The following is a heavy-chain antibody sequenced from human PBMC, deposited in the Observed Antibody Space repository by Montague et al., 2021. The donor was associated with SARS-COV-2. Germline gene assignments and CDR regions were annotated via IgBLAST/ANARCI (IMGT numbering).Heavy chain of an antibody. CDR1: GTSFSGYY. J-gene: IGHJ6*03. D-gene: IGHD3-10*01. V-gene: IGHV4-34*01. Sequence: SETLSLTFSFHGTSFSGYYWNWIRQPPGKGLEWIGEINHGGSTKYSPSLKSRLTISADTSKNQFSLKLTSVAAADTAVYYCARLRDGVVPSPILGVGPYYSYYYMDVWGRGTTVTVSS. CDR2: INHGGST. CDR3: ARLRDGVVPSPILGVGPYYSYYYMDV.